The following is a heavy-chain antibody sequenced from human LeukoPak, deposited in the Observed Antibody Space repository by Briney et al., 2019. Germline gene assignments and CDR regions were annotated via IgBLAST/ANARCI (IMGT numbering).Heavy chain of an antibody. CDR2: ISYNGAST. V-gene: IGHV3-23*01. Sequence: LPGGSLRLSCVASGFTFGDVVMSWVRQAPGKGLEWVSAISYNGASTDYADSVKGCFAISRDNSKNTLYLQMNSLRAEDTAVYYCARRTGGTKDYWGQGTQVTVSS. D-gene: IGHD7-27*01. J-gene: IGHJ4*02. CDR1: GFTFGDVV. CDR3: ARRTGGTKDY.